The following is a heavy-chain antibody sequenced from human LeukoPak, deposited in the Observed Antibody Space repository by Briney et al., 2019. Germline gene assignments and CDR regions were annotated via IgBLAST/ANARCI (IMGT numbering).Heavy chain of an antibody. Sequence: SETLSLTCAVYVGSFSGYYWSWIRQPPGKGLEWIGEINHSGSTNYNPSLKSRVTISVDTSKNQFSLKLSSVTAADTAVYYCARVSMTGYYRSFDYWGQGTLVTVSS. CDR3: ARVSMTGYYRSFDY. D-gene: IGHD3-9*01. J-gene: IGHJ4*02. CDR2: INHSGST. CDR1: VGSFSGYY. V-gene: IGHV4-34*01.